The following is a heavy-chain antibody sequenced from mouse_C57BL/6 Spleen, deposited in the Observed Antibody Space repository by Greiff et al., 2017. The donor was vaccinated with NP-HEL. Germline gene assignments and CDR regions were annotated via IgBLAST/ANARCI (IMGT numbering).Heavy chain of an antibody. CDR2: IYPGSGST. CDR3: ARNCDYEQGSAMDY. Sequence: QVQLQQPGAELVKPGASVKMSCKASGYTFTSYWITWVKQRPGQGLEWIGDIYPGSGSTNYNEKFKSKATLTVATSSSTAYMQLSSLTSEDSAVYYCARNCDYEQGSAMDYWGQGTSVTVSS. CDR1: GYTFTSYW. J-gene: IGHJ4*01. D-gene: IGHD2-4*01. V-gene: IGHV1-55*01.